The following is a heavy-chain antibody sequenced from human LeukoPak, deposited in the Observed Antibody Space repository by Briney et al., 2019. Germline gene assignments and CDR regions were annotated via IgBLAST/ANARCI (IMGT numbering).Heavy chain of an antibody. D-gene: IGHD2-2*02. CDR1: GFTFRTYS. CDR3: AREDHGYCSSTSCYKWFDP. J-gene: IGHJ5*02. Sequence: PGGPLRLSCAASGFTFRTYSMTWVRQAPGKGLDWVSSIRSSRSYIYYADSVKGRFTISRDNAKNSLYLQMNSLRAEDTAVYYCAREDHGYCSSTSCYKWFDPWGQGTLVTVSS. V-gene: IGHV3-21*01. CDR2: IRSSRSYI.